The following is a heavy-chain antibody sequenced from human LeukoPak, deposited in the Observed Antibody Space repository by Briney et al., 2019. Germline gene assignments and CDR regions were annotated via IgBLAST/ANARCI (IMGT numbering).Heavy chain of an antibody. J-gene: IGHJ4*02. V-gene: IGHV3-23*01. CDR2: ISGSGGST. CDR3: AKDHRFGVVIYRGGFDY. CDR1: GGSISSSSYY. Sequence: PSETLSLTCTVSGGSISSSSYYWGWIRQPPGKGLEWVSAISGSGGSTYYADSVKGRFTISRDNSKNTLYLQMNSLRAEDTAVYYCAKDHRFGVVIYRGGFDYWGQGTLVTVSS. D-gene: IGHD3-3*01.